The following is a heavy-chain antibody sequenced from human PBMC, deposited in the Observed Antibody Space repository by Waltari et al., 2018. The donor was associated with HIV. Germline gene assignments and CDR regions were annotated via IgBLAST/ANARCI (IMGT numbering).Heavy chain of an antibody. J-gene: IGHJ4*02. CDR3: ARVPYYYDSSGYTV. CDR2: IYYSGTT. Sequence: QLQLQESGPGLVKPSETLSLTCTVSGGSISSSSYYWGWIRQPPGKGLEWSGSIYYSGTTYYNPALKSRVTISVDTAKNQFSLKLSSVTAADTAVYYCARVPYYYDSSGYTVWGQGTLVTVSS. V-gene: IGHV4-39*07. D-gene: IGHD3-22*01. CDR1: GGSISSSSYY.